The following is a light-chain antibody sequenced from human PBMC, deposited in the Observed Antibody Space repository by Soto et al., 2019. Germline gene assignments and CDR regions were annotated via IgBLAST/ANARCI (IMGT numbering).Light chain of an antibody. Sequence: TVITESPTSLSVSPGERVTFSWRASQSVSSYLAWYQQKPGQTPRLLIYDASTRATDIPARFSGSGSGTDFTLTISSLLSEDFAVYYCHQYYKWPLTFGGGAKVDI. CDR2: DAS. CDR1: QSVSSY. CDR3: HQYYKWPLT. J-gene: IGKJ4*01. V-gene: IGKV3-15*01.